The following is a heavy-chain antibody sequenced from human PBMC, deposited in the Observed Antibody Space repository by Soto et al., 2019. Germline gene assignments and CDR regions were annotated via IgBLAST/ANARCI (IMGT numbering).Heavy chain of an antibody. Sequence: GASVKVSCKASGYIFTGHYIHWLRQAPGQGLEWMGWINPISGDTNYAQKFQGRVTMTRDTSISTAYMDLSSLISADTAVYYCARVRRSPYAMDVWGQGTTVTVSS. J-gene: IGHJ6*02. CDR3: ARVRRSPYAMDV. CDR1: GYIFTGHY. D-gene: IGHD2-2*01. CDR2: INPISGDT. V-gene: IGHV1-2*02.